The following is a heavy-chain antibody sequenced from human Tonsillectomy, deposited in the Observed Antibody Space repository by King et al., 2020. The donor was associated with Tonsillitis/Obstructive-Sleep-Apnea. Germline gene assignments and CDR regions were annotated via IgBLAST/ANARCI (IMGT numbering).Heavy chain of an antibody. Sequence: VQLQESGPGLVKPSETLSLTCTVSGGSISSYYWSWIRPPPGKGLEWIGYIYYSGSTNYNPSLKSRVTISVDTSKNQFSLKLSSVTAADTAVYYCASSIFGVVIMFDYWGQGTLVTVSS. CDR3: ASSIFGVVIMFDY. V-gene: IGHV4-59*01. CDR2: IYYSGST. J-gene: IGHJ4*02. D-gene: IGHD3-3*01. CDR1: GGSISSYY.